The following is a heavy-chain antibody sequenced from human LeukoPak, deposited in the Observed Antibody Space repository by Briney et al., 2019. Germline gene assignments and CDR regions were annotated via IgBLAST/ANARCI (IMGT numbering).Heavy chain of an antibody. CDR2: IYTTGMT. D-gene: IGHD3-16*02. V-gene: IGHV4-4*07. J-gene: IGHJ4*02. Sequence: PSETLSLTCSVSGGSINSDWWSWIRQPAGKGLEFIGRIYTTGMTNYNPSLKSRVSMSVDTSKNKFSLELRSVTAADTAVYFCARAGYTISSYRFDYWGQGALVTVSS. CDR1: GGSINSDW. CDR3: ARAGYTISSYRFDY.